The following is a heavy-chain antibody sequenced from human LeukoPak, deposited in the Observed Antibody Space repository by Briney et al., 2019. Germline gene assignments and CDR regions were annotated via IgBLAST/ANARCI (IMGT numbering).Heavy chain of an antibody. Sequence: SETLSLTCTVSGGSISSYYWSWIRQPPGKGLEWIGYIHYSGSTNYHPSLKSRVTISVDTSKNQFSLKLSSVTAADTSVYYCAGGYQLLFSSGYGMDVWGQGTTVTVSS. V-gene: IGHV4-59*01. D-gene: IGHD2-2*01. CDR3: AGGYQLLFSSGYGMDV. CDR2: IHYSGST. CDR1: GGSISSYY. J-gene: IGHJ6*02.